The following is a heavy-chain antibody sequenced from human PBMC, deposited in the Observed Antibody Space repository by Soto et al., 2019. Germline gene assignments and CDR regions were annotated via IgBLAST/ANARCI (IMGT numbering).Heavy chain of an antibody. CDR3: VTYSRPGYFQH. V-gene: IGHV3-23*01. J-gene: IGHJ1*01. CDR2: ISGSGGST. CDR1: GFTFSSYA. Sequence: GGSLRLSCAASGFTFSSYAMSWVRQAPGKGLEWVSAISGSGGSTYYADSVKGRFTISRDNSKNTLYLQMSSLRAEDTAVYYCVTYSRPGYFQHWGQGTLVTVSS. D-gene: IGHD6-13*01.